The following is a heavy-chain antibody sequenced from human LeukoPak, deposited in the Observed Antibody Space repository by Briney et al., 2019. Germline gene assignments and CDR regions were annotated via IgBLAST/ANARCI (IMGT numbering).Heavy chain of an antibody. Sequence: ASETLSLTCTVSGGSISSYYWSWIRQPPGKGLEWIGYIYYSGSTNYNPSLKSRVTISVDTSKNQFSLKLSSVTAADTAVYYCARSLGSGSYYGIDVWGQGTTVTVSS. CDR1: GGSISSYY. V-gene: IGHV4-59*01. J-gene: IGHJ6*02. CDR2: IYYSGST. CDR3: ARSLGSGSYYGIDV. D-gene: IGHD3-10*01.